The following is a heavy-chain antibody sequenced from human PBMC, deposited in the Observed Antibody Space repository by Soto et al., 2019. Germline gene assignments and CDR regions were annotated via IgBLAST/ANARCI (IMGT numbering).Heavy chain of an antibody. CDR2: IYYSGST. V-gene: IGHV4-31*03. J-gene: IGHJ4*02. Sequence: QVQLQESGPGLVKPSQTLSLTCTVSGGSISSGGYYWSWIRQHPGKGLEWIGYIYYSGSTYYNPSLKSRVTIPVDTSKNQFSLKLSSVTAADTAVYYCARGDYGDYVRLPYYFDYWGQGTLVTVSS. CDR1: GGSISSGGYY. D-gene: IGHD4-17*01. CDR3: ARGDYGDYVRLPYYFDY.